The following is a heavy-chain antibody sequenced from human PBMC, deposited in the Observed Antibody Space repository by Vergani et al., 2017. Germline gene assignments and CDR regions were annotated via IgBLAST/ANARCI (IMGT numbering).Heavy chain of an antibody. J-gene: IGHJ2*01. CDR2: IIPIFVTA. CDR3: ARDRGYPFLGFFDL. V-gene: IGHV1-69*06. Sequence: QVQLVQSGAEVKKPGSSVKVSCKASGGTFSSFAISWVRQAPGQGLEWMGGIIPIFVTANYAQKFQGRVPITADKSTSTAYMDLSSLRSEDTAVYYCARDRGYPFLGFFDLWGRGTLVTVSS. D-gene: IGHD5-18*01. CDR1: GGTFSSFA.